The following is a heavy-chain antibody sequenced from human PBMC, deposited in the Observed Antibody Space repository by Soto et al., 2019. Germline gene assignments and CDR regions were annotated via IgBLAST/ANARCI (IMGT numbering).Heavy chain of an antibody. D-gene: IGHD6-13*01. Sequence: GGSLRLSCAASGFTFSSYAMSWVRQAPGKGLEWVSAISGSGGSTYYADSVKGRFTISRDNSKNTLYLQMNSLRAEDTAVYYCAKDGRIAAAGNYYYYYGMDVWGQGTTVTVSS. CDR1: GFTFSSYA. V-gene: IGHV3-23*01. CDR3: AKDGRIAAAGNYYYYYGMDV. J-gene: IGHJ6*02. CDR2: ISGSGGST.